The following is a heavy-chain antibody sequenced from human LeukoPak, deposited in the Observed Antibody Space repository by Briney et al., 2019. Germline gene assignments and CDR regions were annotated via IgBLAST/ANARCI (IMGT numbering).Heavy chain of an antibody. CDR1: GYTFTSYG. Sequence: GASVKVSCKASGYTFTSYGISWVRQAPGQGLEWMGWISAYNGNTNYAQKLQGRVTMTTDTSTSTAYMELRSLRSDDTAVYYCARSGPQYYYDSSGYSDYWGQGTLVTVSS. CDR2: ISAYNGNT. CDR3: ARSGPQYYYDSSGYSDY. V-gene: IGHV1-18*01. J-gene: IGHJ4*02. D-gene: IGHD3-22*01.